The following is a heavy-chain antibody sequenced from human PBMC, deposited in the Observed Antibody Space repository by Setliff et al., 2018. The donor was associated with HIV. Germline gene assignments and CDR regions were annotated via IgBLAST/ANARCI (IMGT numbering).Heavy chain of an antibody. D-gene: IGHD1-26*01. CDR1: GGSIISGSYY. CDR3: ARARAVRGAGSLLGRDAFGV. J-gene: IGHJ3*01. V-gene: IGHV4-61*09. CDR2: IYTSGST. Sequence: SETLSLTCTVSGGSIISGSYYWSWIRQPAGKGLEWIGHIYTSGSTNYNPSLKSRLTISLETSKNQFSLKLKSVIAADAAVYYCARARAVRGAGSLLGRDAFGVWGQGTMVTVSS.